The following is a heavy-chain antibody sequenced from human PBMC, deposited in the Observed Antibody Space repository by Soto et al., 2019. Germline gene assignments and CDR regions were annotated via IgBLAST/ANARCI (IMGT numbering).Heavy chain of an antibody. CDR3: ARIIAVAGTEALDY. CDR1: GGSISSYY. D-gene: IGHD6-19*01. CDR2: IYYSGST. V-gene: IGHV4-59*01. Sequence: SETLSLTCTVSGGSISSYYWSWIRQPPGKGLEWIGYIYYSGSTNYNPSLKSRVTISVDTSKNQFSLKLSSVTAADTAVYYCARIIAVAGTEALDYWGQGTLVTVSS. J-gene: IGHJ4*02.